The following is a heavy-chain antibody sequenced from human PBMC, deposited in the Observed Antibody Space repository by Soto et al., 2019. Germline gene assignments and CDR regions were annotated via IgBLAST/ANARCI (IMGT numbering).Heavy chain of an antibody. V-gene: IGHV4-39*01. J-gene: IGHJ6*02. CDR3: ARPSSYSSSKYYYYGMDV. Sequence: SETLSLTCTVSCGSISSSSYYWGWIRQPPGKGLEWIGSIYYSGSTYYNPSLKSRVTISVDTSKNQFSLKLSSVTAADTAVYYCARPSSYSSSKYYYYGMDVWGQGTTVTVSS. CDR1: CGSISSSSYY. CDR2: IYYSGST. D-gene: IGHD6-13*01.